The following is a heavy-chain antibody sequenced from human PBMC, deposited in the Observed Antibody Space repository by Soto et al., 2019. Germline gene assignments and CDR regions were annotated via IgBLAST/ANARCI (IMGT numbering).Heavy chain of an antibody. V-gene: IGHV1-8*01. CDR2: MNANSGNT. CDR3: ARERSAAGTGWFDP. CDR1: GYTFTSYD. D-gene: IGHD6-13*01. Sequence: QVQLVQSGAEVKKPGASVKVSCKASGYTFTSYDINWVRQATGQGLEWMGWMNANSGNTGYAQKFQGRVTMTSNTSISTAYMELSSLRSEDTAVYYCARERSAAGTGWFDPWGQGTLVTVSS. J-gene: IGHJ5*02.